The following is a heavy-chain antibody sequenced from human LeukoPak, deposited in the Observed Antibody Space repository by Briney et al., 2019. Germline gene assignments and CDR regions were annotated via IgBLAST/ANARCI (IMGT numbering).Heavy chain of an antibody. CDR2: MNPNSGNT. J-gene: IGHJ4*02. D-gene: IGHD2-2*02. Sequence: GASVKVSCKASGYTFTSYDINWVRQATGQGLEWMGWMNPNSGNTGYAQKFQGRVTMTRNTSISTAYMELSSPRSEDTAVYYCARGEYCSSTSCYKFDYWGQGTLVTVSS. V-gene: IGHV1-8*02. CDR3: ARGEYCSSTSCYKFDY. CDR1: GYTFTSYD.